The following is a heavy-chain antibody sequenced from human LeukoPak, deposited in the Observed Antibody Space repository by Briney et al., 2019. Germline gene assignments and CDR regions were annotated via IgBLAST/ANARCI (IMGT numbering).Heavy chain of an antibody. CDR3: ASPANYYGSGSYTH. CDR1: GVSFSGYY. V-gene: IGHV4-34*01. CDR2: INHSGST. D-gene: IGHD3-10*01. J-gene: IGHJ4*02. Sequence: SETLSLTCAVYGVSFSGYYWSWIRQPPGKGLEWIGEINHSGSTNYNPSLKSRVTISLDTSKNQFSLKLSSVTAADTAVYYCASPANYYGSGSYTHWGQGTLVTVSS.